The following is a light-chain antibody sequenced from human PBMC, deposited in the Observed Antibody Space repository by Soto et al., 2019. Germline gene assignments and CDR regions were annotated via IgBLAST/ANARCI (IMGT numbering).Light chain of an antibody. CDR2: EVS. V-gene: IGLV2-8*01. J-gene: IGLJ3*02. CDR1: SSDIGDYNY. Sequence: QSALTQPPSASGSLGQSVTISCTGTSSDIGDYNYVSWYQQHAGKAPKLMIYEVSQRPSGVPDRFSGSKSGNTASLTVSGLQAEDEADYYCGSYLGSKSFVFGGGTKVTVL. CDR3: GSYLGSKSFV.